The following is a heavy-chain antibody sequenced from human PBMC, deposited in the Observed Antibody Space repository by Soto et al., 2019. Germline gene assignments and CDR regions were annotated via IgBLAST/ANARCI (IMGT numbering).Heavy chain of an antibody. CDR1: GYTFTSYG. Sequence: QVQLVQSGAEVKKPGASVKVSCKASGYTFTSYGITWVRQAPGQGLEWKGWISGYNVNANYAQKLQGRVTMSTDTSTNTAYMELRSLRSDDTAVYYCARVGNWDDYWYFDLWGRGTLVTVSS. CDR2: ISGYNVNA. CDR3: ARVGNWDDYWYFDL. D-gene: IGHD1-1*01. J-gene: IGHJ2*01. V-gene: IGHV1-18*04.